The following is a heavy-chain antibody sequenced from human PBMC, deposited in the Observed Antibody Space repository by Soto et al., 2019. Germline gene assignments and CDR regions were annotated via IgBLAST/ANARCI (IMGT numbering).Heavy chain of an antibody. CDR1: GGSISSYY. Sequence: QVQLQESGPGLVKPSETLSLTCTVSGGSISSYYWSWIRQPPGKGLEWIGYIYYSGSTNYNPSLXMXAXIXLDTAKNQFSLKLSSVTAADTGVYYCARRGGGTFAYWGQGTLVTVSS. J-gene: IGHJ4*02. CDR3: ARRGGGTFAY. CDR2: IYYSGST. V-gene: IGHV4-59*01. D-gene: IGHD3-16*01.